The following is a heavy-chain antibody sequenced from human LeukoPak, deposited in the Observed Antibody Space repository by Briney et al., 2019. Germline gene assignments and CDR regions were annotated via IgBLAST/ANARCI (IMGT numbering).Heavy chain of an antibody. Sequence: SETLSLTCTVSGGFISSYYWSWIRQPPGKGLEWLAYIYFTGVSKTNPSLKSRVTISVDPSKNQLSLRLTSVTAADTAMYYCARRRQITYYSPYAFDMWGQGTMVTVSS. CDR2: IYFTGVS. V-gene: IGHV4-59*08. D-gene: IGHD1-26*01. CDR3: ARRRQITYYSPYAFDM. CDR1: GGFISSYY. J-gene: IGHJ3*02.